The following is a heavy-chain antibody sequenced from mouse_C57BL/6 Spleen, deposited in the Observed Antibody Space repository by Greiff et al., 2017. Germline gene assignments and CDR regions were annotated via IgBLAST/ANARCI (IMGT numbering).Heavy chain of an antibody. CDR1: GYAFTNYL. CDR2: INPGSGGT. Sequence: VKLQESGAELVRPGTSVKVSCKASGYAFTNYLIEWVKQRPGQGLEWIGVINPGSGGTNYNEKFKGKATLPADKSSSTAYMQLSSRTSEDSAFYFCARSGFTTVVATKFAYWGQGTLVTVSA. CDR3: ARSGFTTVVATKFAY. D-gene: IGHD1-1*01. V-gene: IGHV1-54*01. J-gene: IGHJ3*01.